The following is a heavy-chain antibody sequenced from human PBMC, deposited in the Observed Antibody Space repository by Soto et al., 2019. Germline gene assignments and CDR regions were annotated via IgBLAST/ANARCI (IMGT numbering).Heavy chain of an antibody. CDR1: GFSFSTYT. V-gene: IGHV3-21*01. J-gene: IGHJ4*02. CDR3: ARSSFGLLRFLEWSFDY. Sequence: EVQLVESGGGLVKPGGSLRLSCAASGFSFSTYTMSWVRQAPGKGLEWVSSISRSSSKIYYADSMKGRFTISRDNAKNSLFLQMNSLRLEDTAVYYCARSSFGLLRFLEWSFDYWGQGTLVTVSS. CDR2: ISRSSSKI. D-gene: IGHD3-3*01.